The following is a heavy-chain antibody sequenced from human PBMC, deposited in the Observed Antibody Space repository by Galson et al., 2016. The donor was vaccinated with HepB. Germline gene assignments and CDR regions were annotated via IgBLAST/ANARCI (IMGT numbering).Heavy chain of an antibody. CDR1: GYSFTSYG. CDR2: ISAYNGDT. CDR3: ARMKVDWLSHPFDY. D-gene: IGHD3-9*01. V-gene: IGHV1-18*04. J-gene: IGHJ4*02. Sequence: SVKVSCKASGYSFTSYGINWVRQAPGQGLEWMGWISAYNGDTKSAQKFQGRVTMTTDTSTSTAYMELRSLRSDDTAVYYCARMKVDWLSHPFDYWGQGTLVTVSS.